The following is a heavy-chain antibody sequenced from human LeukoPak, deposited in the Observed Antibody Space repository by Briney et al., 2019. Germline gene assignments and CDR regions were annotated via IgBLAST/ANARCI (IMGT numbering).Heavy chain of an antibody. CDR2: ISSSGGTI. D-gene: IGHD2-15*01. CDR1: GFTFSDSY. Sequence: PGGSLRLSCAASGFTFSDSYMSWICQAPGKGLEWISYISSSGGTIYYADSVKGRFSISRDNAKNSLYLQMNSLRAEDTAVYYCARGYCSGGTCYLFDYWGQGTLVTVSS. CDR3: ARGYCSGGTCYLFDY. J-gene: IGHJ4*02. V-gene: IGHV3-11*04.